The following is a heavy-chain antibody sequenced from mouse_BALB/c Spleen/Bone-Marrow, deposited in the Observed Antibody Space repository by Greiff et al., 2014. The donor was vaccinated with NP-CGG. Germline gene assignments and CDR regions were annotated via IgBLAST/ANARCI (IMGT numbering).Heavy chain of an antibody. J-gene: IGHJ2*01. CDR2: IDPASGNI. V-gene: IGHV14-3*02. D-gene: IGHD4-1*01. CDR3: ASLTGTFDY. CDR1: GFNIKDTY. Sequence: VHVKQSGTDLVKPGASVKLYCTASGFNIKDTYMHWVKQRPEQGLGRIGRIDPASGNIQYDPKFRGRAAITADTSSNTAYLQLSSLTSEDTAVYYCASLTGTFDYWGQGTPLTVSS.